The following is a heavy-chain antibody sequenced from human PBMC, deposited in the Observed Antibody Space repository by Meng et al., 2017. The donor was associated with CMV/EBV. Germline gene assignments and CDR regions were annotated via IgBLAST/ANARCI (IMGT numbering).Heavy chain of an antibody. Sequence: QGQLLQAGAEGTNPGSSVKVYCRAAGGTVRSYAISWVRQAPGQGLEWMGGIIPIFGTANYAQKFQGRVTITADESTSTAYMELSSLRSEDTAVYYCAREGNNWNDVPFDYWGQGTLVTVSS. J-gene: IGHJ4*02. V-gene: IGHV1-69*12. CDR1: GGTVRSYA. D-gene: IGHD1-20*01. CDR3: AREGNNWNDVPFDY. CDR2: IIPIFGTA.